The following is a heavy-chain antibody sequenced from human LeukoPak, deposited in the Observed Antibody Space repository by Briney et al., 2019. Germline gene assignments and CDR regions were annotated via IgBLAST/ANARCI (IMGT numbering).Heavy chain of an antibody. CDR3: ARDPPGYSGYDLGPDY. CDR2: IYYSGST. J-gene: IGHJ4*02. CDR1: GGSISSSSYY. V-gene: IGHV4-39*07. Sequence: SSETLSLTCTVSGGSISSSSYYWGWIRQPPGKGLEWIGSIYYSGSTYYNPSLKSRVTISVDTSKNQFSLKLSSVTAADTAVYYCARDPPGYSGYDLGPDYWGQGTLVTVSS. D-gene: IGHD5-12*01.